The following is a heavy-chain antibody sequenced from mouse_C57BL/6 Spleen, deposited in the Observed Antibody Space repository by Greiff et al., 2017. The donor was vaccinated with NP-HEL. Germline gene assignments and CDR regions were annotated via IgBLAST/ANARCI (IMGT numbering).Heavy chain of an antibody. D-gene: IGHD4-1*01. CDR2: IDPSDSYT. CDR3: ARFWEEAMDY. Sequence: QVQLKESGAELVMPGASVKLSCKASGYTFTSYWMHWVKQRPGQGLEWIGEIDPSDSYTNYNQKFKGKSTLTVDKSSSTAYMQLSSLTSEDSAVYYCARFWEEAMDYWGQGTSVTVSS. J-gene: IGHJ4*01. V-gene: IGHV1-69*01. CDR1: GYTFTSYW.